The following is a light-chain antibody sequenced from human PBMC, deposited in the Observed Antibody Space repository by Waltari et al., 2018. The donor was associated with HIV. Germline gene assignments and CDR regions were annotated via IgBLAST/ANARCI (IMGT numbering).Light chain of an antibody. CDR1: QSVSFF. Sequence: EVVLTQSPATLSLSPGERATLSCRASQSVSFFLAWYQQKPGQAPRLLIYDASTRATGTPARFIGSGSGTDFTLTISSLEPEEFAVYYCQHRFDWPRTTFGQGTQVE. V-gene: IGKV3-11*01. J-gene: IGKJ1*01. CDR3: QHRFDWPRTT. CDR2: DAS.